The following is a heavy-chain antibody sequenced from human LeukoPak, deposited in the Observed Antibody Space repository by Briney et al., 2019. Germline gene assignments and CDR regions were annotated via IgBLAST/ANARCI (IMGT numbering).Heavy chain of an antibody. CDR2: IGLIVGIA. D-gene: IGHD4-23*01. CDR1: VGTFSSYA. Sequence: SVKVSRKASVGTFSSYAISWVRQAPADGLEWMGGIGLIVGIANYAQNFHRRVTITTDESTSTAYVELSGLRSEDTAVYYWASNYGGNSDYWGQGTLVTVRS. CDR3: ASNYGGNSDY. J-gene: IGHJ4*02. V-gene: IGHV1-69*05.